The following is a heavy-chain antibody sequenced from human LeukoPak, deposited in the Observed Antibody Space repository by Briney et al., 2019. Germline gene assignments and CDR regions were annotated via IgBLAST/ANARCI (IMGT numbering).Heavy chain of an antibody. CDR2: IYTSGST. CDR1: GGSISSGSYY. V-gene: IGHV4-61*02. CDR3: ARGPVANWGLYFDS. D-gene: IGHD7-27*01. Sequence: SETLSLTCTVSGGSISSGSYYWSWIRQPAGKGLEWIWCIYTSGSTNCIPSLNSRVTISIDTSKNQFSLKLSSVTAADTAMYYCARGPVANWGLYFDSCGQGTLVTVS. J-gene: IGHJ4*02.